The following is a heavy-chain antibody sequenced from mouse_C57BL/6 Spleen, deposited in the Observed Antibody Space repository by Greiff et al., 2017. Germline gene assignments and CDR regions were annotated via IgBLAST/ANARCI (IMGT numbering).Heavy chain of an antibody. J-gene: IGHJ4*01. CDR1: GFSLTSYC. Sequence: QVQLKESGPGLVAPSQSLSITCTVSGFSLTSYCVHWVRQPPGQGLEWLVVIWSDGSTTYNSALKSRLSTSKDNSKSQVFLKMNSRQTDDTAMYYCARHGKAQGNYAMDYGGQGTSVTVSS. D-gene: IGHD1-3*01. CDR2: IWSDGST. CDR3: ARHGKAQGNYAMDY. V-gene: IGHV2-6-1*01.